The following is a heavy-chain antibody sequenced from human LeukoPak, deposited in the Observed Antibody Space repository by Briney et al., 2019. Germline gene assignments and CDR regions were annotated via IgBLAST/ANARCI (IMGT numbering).Heavy chain of an antibody. J-gene: IGHJ3*02. D-gene: IGHD4-17*01. CDR2: IKQDGSEK. V-gene: IGHV3-7*05. CDR1: GFTFSSYW. CDR3: ARGGGDYLYAFDI. Sequence: GGSLRLSCAASGFTFSSYWMSWVRQAPGKGLEWVANIKQDGSEKYYVDSVKGRFTISRDNAKNSLYLQMNSLRAEDTAVYYYARGGGDYLYAFDIWGQGTMVTVSS.